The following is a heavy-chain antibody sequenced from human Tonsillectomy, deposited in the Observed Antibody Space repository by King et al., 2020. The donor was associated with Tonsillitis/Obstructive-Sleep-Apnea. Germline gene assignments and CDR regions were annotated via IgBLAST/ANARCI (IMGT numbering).Heavy chain of an antibody. Sequence: QLVQSGAEVKKPGASVKVSCKASGYTFTSFGISWVRQAPGQGLEWVGWXXXXNGKTNHAQKFQGRVTMTTDTPTSTAYMELGSLRSDDTAVYYCARVGGNRHDAFDIWGQGTMVTVSS. CDR3: ARVGGNRHDAFDI. D-gene: IGHD4-23*01. CDR2: XXXXNGKT. CDR1: GYTFTSFG. J-gene: IGHJ3*02. V-gene: IGHV1-18*01.